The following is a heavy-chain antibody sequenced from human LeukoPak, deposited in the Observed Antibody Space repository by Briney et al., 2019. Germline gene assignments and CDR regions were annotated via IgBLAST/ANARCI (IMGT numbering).Heavy chain of an antibody. J-gene: IGHJ5*02. CDR1: GGSISSYY. Sequence: SETLSLTCTVSGGSISSYYWSWIRQPPGKGLEWIGYIYYSGSTNYNPSLKSRVTISVDTSKNRFSLKLSSVTAADTAVYYCARGGYSYGYDWFDPWGQGTLVTVSS. V-gene: IGHV4-59*01. CDR2: IYYSGST. D-gene: IGHD5-18*01. CDR3: ARGGYSYGYDWFDP.